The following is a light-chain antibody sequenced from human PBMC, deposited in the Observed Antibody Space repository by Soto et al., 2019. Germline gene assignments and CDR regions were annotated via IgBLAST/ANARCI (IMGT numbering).Light chain of an antibody. J-gene: IGLJ1*01. CDR1: SSNIGAGYD. Sequence: QSVLTQPPSVSGAPGQRVTISCTGTSSNIGAGYDVYWYQQLPGTAPKLLISGNNNRPSGVPDRFSGSKSGNTASLTISGLQAEDEADYYCSSYSSSSTVFGTGTKITVL. V-gene: IGLV1-40*01. CDR3: SSYSSSSTV. CDR2: GNN.